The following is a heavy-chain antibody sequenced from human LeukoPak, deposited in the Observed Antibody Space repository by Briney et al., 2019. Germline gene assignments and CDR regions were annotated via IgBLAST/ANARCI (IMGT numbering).Heavy chain of an antibody. Sequence: AASVKVSCTASVNTFTEYYLQWVRQAPGQGLEWMGWINTNSGGTRYAQKFQGRVTMTRDTSISTAYLELSGLTSDDTAVYYCARGYPNYYGPWGQGTTVTVSS. CDR3: ARGYPNYYGP. V-gene: IGHV1-2*02. J-gene: IGHJ3*01. D-gene: IGHD3-10*01. CDR1: VNTFTEYY. CDR2: INTNSGGT.